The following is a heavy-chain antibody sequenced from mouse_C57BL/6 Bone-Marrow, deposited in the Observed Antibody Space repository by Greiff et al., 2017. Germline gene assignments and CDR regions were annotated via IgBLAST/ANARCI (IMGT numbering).Heavy chain of an antibody. CDR3: ARKAGTDY. CDR2: IHPNSGST. D-gene: IGHD4-1*01. V-gene: IGHV1-64*01. J-gene: IGHJ2*01. Sequence: VQLQQSGAELVKPGASVKLSCKASGYTFTSYWMHWVKQRPGQGLEWIGMIHPNSGSTNYNEKSKSKATLTVDKSSSTAYMQLSSLTSEDSAVYYCARKAGTDYWGQGTTLTVSS. CDR1: GYTFTSYW.